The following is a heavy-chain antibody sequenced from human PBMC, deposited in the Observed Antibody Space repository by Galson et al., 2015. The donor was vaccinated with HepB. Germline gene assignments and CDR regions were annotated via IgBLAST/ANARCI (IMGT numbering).Heavy chain of an antibody. CDR3: AKAAYCSGGSCYSGWFDP. V-gene: IGHV3-30*18. CDR2: LSYDGSNK. Sequence: SLRLSCAASGFTFSSYGMHWVRQAPGKGLEWVAVLSYDGSNKYYADSVKGRFTISRDNSKNTLYLQMNSLRAEDTAVYYCAKAAYCSGGSCYSGWFDPWGQGTLVTVSS. D-gene: IGHD2-15*01. J-gene: IGHJ5*02. CDR1: GFTFSSYG.